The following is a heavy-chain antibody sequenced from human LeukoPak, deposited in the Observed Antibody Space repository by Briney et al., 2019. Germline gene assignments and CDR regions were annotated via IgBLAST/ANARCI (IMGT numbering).Heavy chain of an antibody. Sequence: SETLSLTCTVSGGSISSSSYYWGWIRQPPGKGLEWIGSIYYSGSTYYNPSLKSRVTMSVDTSKNQFSLKLSSVTAADTAVYYCLWFGELFVYWGQGTLVTVSS. CDR2: IYYSGST. V-gene: IGHV4-39*01. CDR3: LWFGELFVY. J-gene: IGHJ4*02. CDR1: GGSISSSSYY. D-gene: IGHD3-10*01.